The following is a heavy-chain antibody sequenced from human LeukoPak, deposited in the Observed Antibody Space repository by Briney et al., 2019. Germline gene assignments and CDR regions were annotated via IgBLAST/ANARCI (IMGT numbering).Heavy chain of an antibody. CDR1: GFSVRTTY. CDR2: VYTGGGT. J-gene: IGHJ4*02. D-gene: IGHD1-26*01. CDR3: AKGAPEARYYFDY. Sequence: GGSLRLSCVVSGFSVRTTYMSWVRQAPGKGPEWVSVVYTGGGTDHADSVKGRFTISRDNSKNALYLQMNSLRAEDTAIYYCAKGAPEARYYFDYWGQGTLVTVSS. V-gene: IGHV3-53*01.